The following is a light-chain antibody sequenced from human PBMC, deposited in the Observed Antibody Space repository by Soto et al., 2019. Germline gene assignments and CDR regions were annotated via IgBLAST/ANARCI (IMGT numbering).Light chain of an antibody. J-gene: IGKJ5*01. Sequence: EIVMTQSPATLSVSPGERATLSCRASQSIRINVGWYQQRPGQAPRLLIYRASTRATGSPARVSASGSGTEFTLTGGSLDSEDSSVYYCLQYNSWRQVTFGQGTRLEIK. CDR3: LQYNSWRQVT. V-gene: IGKV3-15*01. CDR2: RAS. CDR1: QSIRIN.